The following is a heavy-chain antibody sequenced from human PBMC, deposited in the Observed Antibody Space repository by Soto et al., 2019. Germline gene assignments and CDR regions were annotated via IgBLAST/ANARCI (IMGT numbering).Heavy chain of an antibody. D-gene: IGHD3-22*01. J-gene: IGHJ3*01. CDR3: ARGRSDMITDAFDF. CDR2: IYAGGST. CDR1: GFIVSSNY. V-gene: IGHV3-53*01. Sequence: GGSLRLSCAASGFIVSSNYMSWVRQTPGKGLEWISVIYAGGSTYYRESVKGRFTISRDISKNTVYLQMNSLRGEDTAVYYCARGRSDMITDAFDFWGQGTMVTVSS.